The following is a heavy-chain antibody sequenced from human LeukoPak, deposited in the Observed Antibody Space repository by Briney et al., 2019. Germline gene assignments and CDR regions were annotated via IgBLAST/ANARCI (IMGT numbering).Heavy chain of an antibody. V-gene: IGHV1-46*01. CDR3: ARARMGDGYNS. J-gene: IGHJ5*02. D-gene: IGHD5-24*01. Sequence: ASVKVSCKASGYLFTIYYMHWVRQAPGQGLEWMGIINPSGGSTSYAQKFQGRVTMTRDTSTSTAYMELSSLRSEDTAVYYCARARMGDGYNSWGQGTLVTVSS. CDR1: GYLFTIYY. CDR2: INPSGGST.